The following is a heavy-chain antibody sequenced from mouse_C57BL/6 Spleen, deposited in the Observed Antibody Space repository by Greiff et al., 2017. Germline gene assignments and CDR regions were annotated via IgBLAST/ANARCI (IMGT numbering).Heavy chain of an antibody. CDR1: GYTFTSYW. CDR3: ARVPDSSGYHYAMDY. D-gene: IGHD3-2*02. Sequence: QVQLQQSGAELAKPGASVKLSCKASGYTFTSYWMHWVKQRPGQGLEWIGYINPSSGYTKYNQKFKDKATLTADKSSCTAYMQLSSLTYEDSAVYYCARVPDSSGYHYAMDYWGQGTSVTVSS. V-gene: IGHV1-7*01. J-gene: IGHJ4*01. CDR2: INPSSGYT.